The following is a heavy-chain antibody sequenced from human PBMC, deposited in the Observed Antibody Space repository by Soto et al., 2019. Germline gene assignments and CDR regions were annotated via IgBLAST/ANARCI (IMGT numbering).Heavy chain of an antibody. V-gene: IGHV1-69*12. CDR3: ARESSRDIMTKVSQRYWYFDL. Sequence: QVQLVQSGAEVKKPGSSVKVSCKASGGTFSNYSISWVRQAPGQGLEWMGGIIPIFGTANYAQKFQGRVTITADESTSTAYMELSSLRSEDTAVYYCARESSRDIMTKVSQRYWYFDLWGRGTLVTVSS. CDR2: IIPIFGTA. J-gene: IGHJ2*01. D-gene: IGHD4-17*01. CDR1: GGTFSNYS.